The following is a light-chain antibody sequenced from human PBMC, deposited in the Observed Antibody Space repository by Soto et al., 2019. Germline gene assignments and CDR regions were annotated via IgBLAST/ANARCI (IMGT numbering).Light chain of an antibody. CDR2: SNI. J-gene: IGLJ3*02. CDR3: ATWDDSLNGWV. V-gene: IGLV1-44*01. Sequence: QSVLTQPPSASGTPGQRVTISCSGSSSNIGSNTVNWYQQLPGTAPKLLIYSNIQRPSGVPDRFSGSKSGTSASLAISGLQSDDEADYYCATWDDSLNGWVFGGGTKLTVL. CDR1: SSNIGSNT.